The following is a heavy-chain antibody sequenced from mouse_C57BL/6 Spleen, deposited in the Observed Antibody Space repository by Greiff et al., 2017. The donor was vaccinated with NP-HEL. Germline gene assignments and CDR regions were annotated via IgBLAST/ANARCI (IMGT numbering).Heavy chain of an antibody. CDR2: IYPGDGDT. Sequence: VQLQQSGPELVKPGASVKISCKASGYAFSSSWMNWVKQRPGKGLEWIGRIYPGDGDTNYNGKFKGKATLTADKSSSTSYMQLSSLTSEDSAVYFGARTYSNYMDYWGQGTSVTVSS. CDR1: GYAFSSSW. CDR3: ARTYSNYMDY. J-gene: IGHJ4*01. D-gene: IGHD2-5*01. V-gene: IGHV1-82*01.